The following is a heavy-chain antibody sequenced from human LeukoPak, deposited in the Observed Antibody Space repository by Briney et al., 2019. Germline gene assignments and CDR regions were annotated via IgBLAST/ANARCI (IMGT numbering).Heavy chain of an antibody. D-gene: IGHD5-24*01. Sequence: SETLSLTCTVSGGPISSSSYYWGWIRQPPGKGLEWIGSIYYSGSTYYNPSLKSRVTISVDTSKNQFSLKLSSVTAADTAVYYCAGLVEMATIGGNGAFDIWGQGTMVTVSS. J-gene: IGHJ3*02. V-gene: IGHV4-39*01. CDR3: AGLVEMATIGGNGAFDI. CDR2: IYYSGST. CDR1: GGPISSSSYY.